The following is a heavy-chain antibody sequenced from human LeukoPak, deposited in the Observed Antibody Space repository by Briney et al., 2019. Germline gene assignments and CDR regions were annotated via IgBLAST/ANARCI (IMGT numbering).Heavy chain of an antibody. D-gene: IGHD3-9*01. CDR2: ISSSSSTI. V-gene: IGHV3-48*01. CDR3: ARVILTNWFDP. CDR1: GFTFSSYS. Sequence: GGSLRLSCAASGFTFSSYSMNSVRQAPGKWMECVSYISSSSSTIYYADSVKGRFTISRDNAKNSLYLQMNSLRAEDTAVYYCARVILTNWFDPWGQGTLVTVSS. J-gene: IGHJ5*02.